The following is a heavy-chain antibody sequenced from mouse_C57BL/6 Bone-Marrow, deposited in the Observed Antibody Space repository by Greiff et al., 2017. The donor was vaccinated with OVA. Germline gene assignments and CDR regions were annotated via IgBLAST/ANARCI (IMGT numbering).Heavy chain of an antibody. CDR1: GYTFTSYW. D-gene: IGHD2-5*01. CDR3: ARRTYYSNYDGFPH. Sequence: VQLQQPGAELVKPGASVKMSCKASGYTFTSYWITWVKQRPGQGLEWIGDIYPGSGSTNYNEKFKSKATLTVDTSSSTAYMQLSSLTSEDSAVYYCARRTYYSNYDGFPHWGQGTTLTVSS. CDR2: IYPGSGST. V-gene: IGHV1-55*01. J-gene: IGHJ2*01.